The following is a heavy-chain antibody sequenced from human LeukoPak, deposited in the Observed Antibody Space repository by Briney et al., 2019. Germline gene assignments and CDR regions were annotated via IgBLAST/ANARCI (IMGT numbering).Heavy chain of an antibody. V-gene: IGHV1-2*02. CDR1: GYTFTDYY. CDR2: INLNSGGT. CDR3: TRDAGYCTGGSCWYFDH. Sequence: ASVKVSCKASGYTFTDYYMHWVRQAPGQGLEWMGWINLNSGGTSFAQRFQGRVTMTRDTSISTAYVDLSRLISDDTAVYYCTRDAGYCTGGSCWYFDHWGQGTLVTVSS. D-gene: IGHD2-15*01. J-gene: IGHJ4*02.